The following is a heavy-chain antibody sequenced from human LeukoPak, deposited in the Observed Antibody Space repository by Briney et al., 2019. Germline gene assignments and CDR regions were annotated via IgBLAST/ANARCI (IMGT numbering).Heavy chain of an antibody. CDR3: ARAVLEMATRRYYFDY. D-gene: IGHD5-24*01. J-gene: IGHJ4*02. CDR1: GGSISSGGYS. V-gene: IGHV4-30-2*01. CDR2: IYHSGST. Sequence: SQTLSLTCAVSGGSISSGGYSWSWIRQPPGKGLEWIGYIYHSGSTYYNPSLKSRVTISVDRSKNQFSLKLSSVTAADTAVYYCARAVLEMATRRYYFDYWGQGTLVTVSS.